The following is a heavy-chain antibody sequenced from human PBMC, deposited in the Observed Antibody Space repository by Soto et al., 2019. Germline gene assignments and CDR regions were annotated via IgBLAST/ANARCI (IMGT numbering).Heavy chain of an antibody. V-gene: IGHV3-23*01. D-gene: IGHD2-8*02. CDR2: ILVDGRT. Sequence: LRLSCAASGFICSSYDMSWVRQAPGKGLEWVSTILVDGRTFYVDSVKGRFTISRDSSQNTVYLQMNSLTAGDTALYYCAKATATGGGAFDICGQGTMVTVSS. CDR3: AKATATGGGAFDI. CDR1: GFICSSYD. J-gene: IGHJ3*02.